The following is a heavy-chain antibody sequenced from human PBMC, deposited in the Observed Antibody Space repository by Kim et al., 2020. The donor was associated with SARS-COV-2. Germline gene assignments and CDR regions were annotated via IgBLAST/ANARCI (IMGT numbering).Heavy chain of an antibody. D-gene: IGHD3-22*01. CDR2: INGGNGYT. J-gene: IGHJ4*02. CDR3: ARDHRNNSGYYSFDY. V-gene: IGHV1-3*01. CDR1: GYTFYTYA. Sequence: ASVKVSSKASGYTFYTYAMHWVRQAPGQRLEWMGWINGGNGYTEYSQKFQGRVTITRDTSAQTAYMELRSLRSEDTALYYCARDHRNNSGYYSFDYWGRG.